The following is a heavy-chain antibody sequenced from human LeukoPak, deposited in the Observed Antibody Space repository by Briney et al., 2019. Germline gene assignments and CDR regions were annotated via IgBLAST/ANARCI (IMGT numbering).Heavy chain of an antibody. CDR1: GGSISSYY. CDR2: IYYSGST. J-gene: IGHJ4*02. D-gene: IGHD4-17*01. CDR3: ARGADYGDYSGYFDY. Sequence: TSETLSLTCTVSGGSISSYYWSWIRQPPGKGLEWIGYIYYSGSTNCNPSLKSRVTISVDTSKNQSSLKLSSVTAADTAVYYCARGADYGDYSGYFDYWGQGTLVTVSS. V-gene: IGHV4-59*01.